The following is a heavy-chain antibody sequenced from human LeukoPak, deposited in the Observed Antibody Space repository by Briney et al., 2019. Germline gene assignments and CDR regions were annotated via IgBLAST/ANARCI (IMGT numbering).Heavy chain of an antibody. D-gene: IGHD4-17*01. CDR3: ARGYGDYVREEYYFDY. Sequence: SETLSLTCTVSGYSISSGYYWGWIRQPPGKGLEWIGSIYHSGSTYYNPSLKSRVTTSVDTSKNQFSLKLSSVTAADTAVYYCARGYGDYVREEYYFDYWGQGTLVTVSS. J-gene: IGHJ4*02. CDR2: IYHSGST. V-gene: IGHV4-38-2*02. CDR1: GYSISSGYY.